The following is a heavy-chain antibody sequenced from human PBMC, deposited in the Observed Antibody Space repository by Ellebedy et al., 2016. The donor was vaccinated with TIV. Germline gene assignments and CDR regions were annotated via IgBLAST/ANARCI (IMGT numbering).Heavy chain of an antibody. Sequence: GESLKISCAASGFSFSAYNMNWVRQAPGKGLEWMSHISSSSTTIYYADSVKGRFTISRDNVKNSLYLQMNSLRDEDTAVYYCATLGPYGYNSGRNYYYWGMDVWGQGTTVTVSS. V-gene: IGHV3-48*02. CDR1: GFSFSAYN. D-gene: IGHD5-18*01. CDR3: ATLGPYGYNSGRNYYYWGMDV. CDR2: ISSSSTTI. J-gene: IGHJ6*02.